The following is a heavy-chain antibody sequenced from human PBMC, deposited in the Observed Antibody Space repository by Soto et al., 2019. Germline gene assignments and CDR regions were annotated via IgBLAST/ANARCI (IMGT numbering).Heavy chain of an antibody. CDR1: GYSFTSYW. CDR3: ATQIVAAGQSPQHNFDD. D-gene: IGHD6-13*01. V-gene: IGHV5-51*01. Sequence: GESLKISCKGSGYSFTSYWIGWVRQMPGKGLEWMGIIYPGDSDTRYSPSFQGQVTISADKSISTAYLQWSSLKASDTAMYYCATQIVAAGQSPQHNFDDWGKGTLVPGSS. CDR2: IYPGDSDT. J-gene: IGHJ4*02.